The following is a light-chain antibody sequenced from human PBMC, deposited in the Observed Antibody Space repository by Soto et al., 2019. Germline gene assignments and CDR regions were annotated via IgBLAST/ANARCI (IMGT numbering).Light chain of an antibody. Sequence: QSALTQPASVSGSPGQSITISCTGTSSDVGGHNYVSWYQQYPGKAPKLMIYDVSNRPSGVSNRFSGSKSGNTASLTISGLQAEDEADYYCSSYTSSSTVVFGGGTKLTVL. V-gene: IGLV2-14*03. CDR2: DVS. CDR1: SSDVGGHNY. J-gene: IGLJ2*01. CDR3: SSYTSSSTVV.